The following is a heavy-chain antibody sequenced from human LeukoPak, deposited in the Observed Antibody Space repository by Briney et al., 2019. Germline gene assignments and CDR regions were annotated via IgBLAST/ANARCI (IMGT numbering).Heavy chain of an antibody. V-gene: IGHV3-23*01. CDR2: ISGSGGST. CDR1: GFTFSSYA. J-gene: IGHJ4*02. D-gene: IGHD3-10*01. CDR3: ARAGTWFGYYFDY. Sequence: PGGSLRLSCAASGFTFSSYAMSWVRQAPGKGLEWVSAISGSGGSTYYADSVKGRFTISRDNAKNTLYLQMNSLRAEDTAVYYCARAGTWFGYYFDYWGQGTLVTVSS.